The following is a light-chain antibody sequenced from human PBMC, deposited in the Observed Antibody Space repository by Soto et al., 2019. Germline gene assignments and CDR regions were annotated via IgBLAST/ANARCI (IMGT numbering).Light chain of an antibody. Sequence: EIVMTQSPATLSVSPGERATLSCRASQSVSSNLAWYQQKPGQATRPLIYAASNRATGIPDRFSGSGFGTDFTLTISRLEPEEFAVYYCQHYDISSWTVGQGTKVDI. V-gene: IGKV3D-15*01. CDR1: QSVSSN. CDR2: AAS. CDR3: QHYDISSWT. J-gene: IGKJ1*01.